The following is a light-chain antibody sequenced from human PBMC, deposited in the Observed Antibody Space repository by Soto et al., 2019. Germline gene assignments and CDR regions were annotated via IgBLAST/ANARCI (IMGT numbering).Light chain of an antibody. V-gene: IGKV1-8*01. J-gene: IGKJ3*01. Sequence: AIRMTQSPSSFSASTGDRVTITCRASQGISSYLAWYQQKPGKAPKLLIYAASTLQSGVPSRFSVSGSGTDFTLTSSCLQSEDFATYYCQQYYSYPFTFGPGTKVDIK. CDR3: QQYYSYPFT. CDR1: QGISSY. CDR2: AAS.